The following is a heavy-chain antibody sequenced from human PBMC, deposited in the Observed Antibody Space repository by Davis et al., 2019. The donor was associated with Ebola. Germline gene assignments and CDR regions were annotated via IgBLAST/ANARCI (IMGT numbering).Heavy chain of an antibody. Sequence: GESLKISCAASGFTFSSYGMHWVRQAPGKGLEWVAVISYDGSSKYYADSVKGRFTISRDNSKNTLYLQMNSLKTEDTAVYYCTSTVTSFDYWGQGTLVTVSS. J-gene: IGHJ4*02. V-gene: IGHV3-30*03. CDR3: TSTVTSFDY. CDR1: GFTFSSYG. D-gene: IGHD4-17*01. CDR2: ISYDGSSK.